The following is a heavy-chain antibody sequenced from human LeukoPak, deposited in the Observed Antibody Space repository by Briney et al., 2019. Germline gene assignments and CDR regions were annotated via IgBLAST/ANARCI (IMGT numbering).Heavy chain of an antibody. Sequence: ASVKVACKASGYTFTGYYMHWVRQAPGQGPEWMGWINPKSGGTDYAQKFQGRVTMTRDTSISTAYMELSRLRSDDTAVYYCARAILRYSSGWYPGYWGQGTLVTVSS. V-gene: IGHV1-2*02. CDR3: ARAILRYSSGWYPGY. D-gene: IGHD6-19*01. J-gene: IGHJ4*02. CDR1: GYTFTGYY. CDR2: INPKSGGT.